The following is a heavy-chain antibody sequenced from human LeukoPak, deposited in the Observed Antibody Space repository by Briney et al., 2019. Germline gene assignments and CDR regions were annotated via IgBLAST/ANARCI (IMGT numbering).Heavy chain of an antibody. Sequence: PSETLSLTCGVHGGSFSGFYWSWIRLPPGKGPEWTGQINHSGSANYNPSLRSRVTISVDMSKNQFSLNLRSVTAADTGVYYCASTYYDSGGFSPFDYWGQGSLVTVSS. CDR1: GGSFSGFY. CDR2: INHSGSA. J-gene: IGHJ4*02. V-gene: IGHV4-34*01. CDR3: ASTYYDSGGFSPFDY. D-gene: IGHD3-22*01.